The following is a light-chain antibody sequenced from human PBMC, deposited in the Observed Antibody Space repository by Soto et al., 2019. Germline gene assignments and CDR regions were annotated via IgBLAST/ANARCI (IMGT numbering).Light chain of an antibody. J-gene: IGLJ2*01. CDR1: SSDVGGYKY. Sequence: QSALTQPASVSGSPGQSITISCTGTSSDVGGYKYVSWYQQHPGKAPKFIIYGVTNRPAGVSNRFSGSKSGNTASLTISDLQAEDEADYYCSSYTTSRAYVVFGGGTKLTVL. V-gene: IGLV2-14*01. CDR3: SSYTTSRAYVV. CDR2: GVT.